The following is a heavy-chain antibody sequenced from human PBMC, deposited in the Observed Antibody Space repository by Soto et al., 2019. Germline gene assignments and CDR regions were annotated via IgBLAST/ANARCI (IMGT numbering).Heavy chain of an antibody. CDR1: GGSINSYS. V-gene: IGHV4-4*07. D-gene: IGHD2-21*02. J-gene: IGHJ4*02. CDR3: ARGTGDDFDS. CDR2: IFTSGST. Sequence: ASETLSLTCTVSGGSINSYSWNWIRQPAGKGLEWIGRIFTSGSTNYNPSLRSRVTVSIDTSKNQFSLRLGSVAAADTALYYCARGTGDDFDSWGQGTLVTVSP.